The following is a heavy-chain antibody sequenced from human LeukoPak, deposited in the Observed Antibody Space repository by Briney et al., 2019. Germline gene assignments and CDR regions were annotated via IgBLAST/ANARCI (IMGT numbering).Heavy chain of an antibody. Sequence: SVKVSCKASGGTFGSYAISWVRQAPGQGLEWTGGIIPIFGTADYAQKFQGRVTITADESTSTAYMELSSLRSEDTAVYYCAREGTTAYYYDSSGHQGWFDPWGQGTLVTVSS. J-gene: IGHJ5*02. V-gene: IGHV1-69*01. D-gene: IGHD3-22*01. CDR1: GGTFGSYA. CDR2: IIPIFGTA. CDR3: AREGTTAYYYDSSGHQGWFDP.